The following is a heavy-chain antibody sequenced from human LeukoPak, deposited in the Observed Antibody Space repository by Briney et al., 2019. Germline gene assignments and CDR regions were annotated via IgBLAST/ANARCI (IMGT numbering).Heavy chain of an antibody. Sequence: SETLSLTCTVSGGSITSYYWSWIRQPPGKGLEWIGYIYYSGNTNYNPSLKSRVTISVDTSKNQFSLKLSSVTAADTAVYYCARVGGLGRFLEWLRADYFDYWGQGTLVTVSS. CDR2: IYYSGNT. D-gene: IGHD3-3*01. V-gene: IGHV4-59*01. CDR1: GGSITSYY. J-gene: IGHJ4*02. CDR3: ARVGGLGRFLEWLRADYFDY.